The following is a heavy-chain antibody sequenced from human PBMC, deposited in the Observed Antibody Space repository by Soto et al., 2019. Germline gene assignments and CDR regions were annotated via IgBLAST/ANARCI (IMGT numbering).Heavy chain of an antibody. J-gene: IGHJ4*02. Sequence: SVTLSLTCAVSGGTIISGCYSWNWIRQPPGKGLEWIGYIYDSGNTNFNPSLRSRVSISADRSKNHFSMNLTSVTAADTAVYYCARGYASGLPGYWGQGILVTVSS. CDR1: GGTIISGCYS. D-gene: IGHD6-19*01. V-gene: IGHV4-30-2*01. CDR2: IYDSGNT. CDR3: ARGYASGLPGY.